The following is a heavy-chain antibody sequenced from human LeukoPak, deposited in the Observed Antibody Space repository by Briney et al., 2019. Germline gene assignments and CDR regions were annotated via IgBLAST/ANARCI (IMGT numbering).Heavy chain of an antibody. V-gene: IGHV3-53*01. CDR2: IYSGGST. CDR1: GFTVSSNY. J-gene: IGHJ6*02. CDR3: ARDPGIAAAGTYYYYGMDV. Sequence: PGGSLRLSCAASGFTVSSNYMSWVRQAPGKGLEWVSVIYSGGSTYYADSVKGRFTIPRDNSKSTLYLQMNSLRAEDTAVYYCARDPGIAAAGTYYYYGMDVWGQGTTVTVSS. D-gene: IGHD6-13*01.